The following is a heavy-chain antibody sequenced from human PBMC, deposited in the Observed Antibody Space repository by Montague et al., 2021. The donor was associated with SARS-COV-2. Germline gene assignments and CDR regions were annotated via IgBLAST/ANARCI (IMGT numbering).Heavy chain of an antibody. CDR1: GGSFRGDY. Sequence: SETLSLTCAVYGGSFRGDYWRWIRQPPGKGLEWIGEIIHGGGTTYNPTLRSRATISVDTSQNEFSLKLSSVTAADTAVYFCARGARSSWYTYGMDVWGQGTTVTVSS. V-gene: IGHV4-34*01. J-gene: IGHJ6*02. CDR3: ARGARSSWYTYGMDV. CDR2: IIHGGGT. D-gene: IGHD6-13*01.